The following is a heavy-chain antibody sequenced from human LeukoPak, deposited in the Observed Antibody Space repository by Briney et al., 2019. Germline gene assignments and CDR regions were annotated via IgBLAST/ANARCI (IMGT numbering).Heavy chain of an antibody. Sequence: GGSLRLSCAASGFTFSSYAMTWVRQAPGKGLEWISAINGGAYSTSYADSVKGRFTISRDNSKNTLYLQMNSLRAEDTAVYYCARNVRVSNLGVVFDFWAKGTLVPVS. CDR3: ARNVRVSNLGVVFDF. CDR1: GFTFSSYA. D-gene: IGHD3-16*01. J-gene: IGHJ3*01. V-gene: IGHV3-23*01. CDR2: INGGAYST.